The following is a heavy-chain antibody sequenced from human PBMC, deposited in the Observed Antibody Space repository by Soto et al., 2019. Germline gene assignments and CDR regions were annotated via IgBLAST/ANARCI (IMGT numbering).Heavy chain of an antibody. D-gene: IGHD3-10*01. CDR1: GYTFTNYG. V-gene: IGHV1-18*01. CDR2: VSAYNGNT. CDR3: ARGVGSGSYYNQYNWFDP. J-gene: IGHJ5*02. Sequence: QVQLVQSGAEVKKPGASVKVSCKASGYTFTNYGISWVRQAPGQGLEWMGWVSAYNGNTKYAQKLQGRVTMTTDTSTSTAYMELRSLRSDDTAVYYCARGVGSGSYYNQYNWFDPWGQGTLVTVSS.